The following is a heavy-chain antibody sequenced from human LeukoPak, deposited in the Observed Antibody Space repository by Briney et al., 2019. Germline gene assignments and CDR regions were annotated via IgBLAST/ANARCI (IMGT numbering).Heavy chain of an antibody. Sequence: GGSLRLSCAASGFTFDDYGLSWVRQAPGKGLEWVSGINWNGGSTGYADSVKGRFTISRDNAKKSLYLQMNSLRAEDTAVYYCARRMVAHDAFDIWGQGTMVTVSS. V-gene: IGHV3-20*04. D-gene: IGHD4/OR15-4a*01. CDR1: GFTFDDYG. J-gene: IGHJ3*02. CDR3: ARRMVAHDAFDI. CDR2: INWNGGST.